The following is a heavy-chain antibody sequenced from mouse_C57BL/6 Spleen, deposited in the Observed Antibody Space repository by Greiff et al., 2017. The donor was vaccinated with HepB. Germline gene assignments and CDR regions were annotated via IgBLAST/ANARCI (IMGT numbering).Heavy chain of an antibody. CDR3: ARRDYYGTPFDY. D-gene: IGHD1-1*01. CDR2: ISSGGSYT. CDR1: GFTFSSYG. J-gene: IGHJ2*01. Sequence: EVMLVESGGDLVKPGGSLKLSCAASGFTFSSYGMSWVRQTPDKRLEWVATISSGGSYTYYPDSVKGRFTISRDNAKNTLYLQMSSLKSEDTAMYYCARRDYYGTPFDYWGQGTTLTVSS. V-gene: IGHV5-6*02.